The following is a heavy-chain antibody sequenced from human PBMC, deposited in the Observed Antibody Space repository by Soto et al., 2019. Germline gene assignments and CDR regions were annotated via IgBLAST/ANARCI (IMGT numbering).Heavy chain of an antibody. CDR2: IDHSGRT. J-gene: IGHJ4*02. CDR1: GGSISSSNW. Sequence: PSETLSLTCAVSGGSISSSNWWSWVRQPPGKGLEWIGEIDHSGRTNYNPSLKSRVTISVDKSKILFSLKLTSVTAADTAVYYCARVGCSGGTCYSEKYYFDYWGQGTLVTVSS. D-gene: IGHD2-15*01. CDR3: ARVGCSGGTCYSEKYYFDY. V-gene: IGHV4-4*02.